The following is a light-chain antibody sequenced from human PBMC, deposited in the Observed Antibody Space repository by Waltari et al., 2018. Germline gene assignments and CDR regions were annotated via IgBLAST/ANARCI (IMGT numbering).Light chain of an antibody. J-gene: IGLJ2*01. CDR2: EIN. CDR1: SSDVGGYNY. CDR3: CSYAGSYTFGV. Sequence: QSALTQPRSVSGSPGQSVTISCTGTSSDVGGYNYVSWYQQLPGKAPNLIIYEINKRPAGAPDRFSGSKSGNTASLTISGLQAEDEADYYCCSYAGSYTFGVFGGGTKVTVL. V-gene: IGLV2-11*01.